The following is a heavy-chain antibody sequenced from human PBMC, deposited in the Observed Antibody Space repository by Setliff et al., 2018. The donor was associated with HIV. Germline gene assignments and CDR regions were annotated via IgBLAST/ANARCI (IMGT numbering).Heavy chain of an antibody. D-gene: IGHD2-8*01. CDR3: ARHSPNVGVRGDAFDI. Sequence: SETLSLTCTVSGGSISGYYWSWIRQPPGKGLEWIGYIYYSGATNYNPSLKSRVTISLDTSRTQFSLRLSSVTAAGTAVYYCARHSPNVGVRGDAFDIWGQGTVVTVSS. V-gene: IGHV4-59*08. CDR1: GGSISGYY. CDR2: IYYSGAT. J-gene: IGHJ3*02.